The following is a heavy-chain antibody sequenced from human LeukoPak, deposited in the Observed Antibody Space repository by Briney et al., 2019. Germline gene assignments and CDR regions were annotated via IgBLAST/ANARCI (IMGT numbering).Heavy chain of an antibody. D-gene: IGHD1-26*01. CDR2: ISGSGGST. J-gene: IGHJ4*02. V-gene: IGHV3-23*01. Sequence: GGSLRLSCAASGFTFSSYAMSWVRQAPGKGLEWVAAISGSGGSTYYADSVKGRLTISRDNSKNTLYLQMNSLRAEDTAVYYCAKDSLPIYSGSYSVDYWGPGTLVTVSS. CDR1: GFTFSSYA. CDR3: AKDSLPIYSGSYSVDY.